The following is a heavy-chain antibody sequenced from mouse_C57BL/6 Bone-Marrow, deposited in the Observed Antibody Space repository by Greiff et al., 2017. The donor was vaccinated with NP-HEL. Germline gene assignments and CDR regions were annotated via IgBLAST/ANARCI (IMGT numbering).Heavy chain of an antibody. CDR2: ISSGGSYT. CDR3: AREGIPYYYAMDY. J-gene: IGHJ4*01. V-gene: IGHV5-6*01. CDR1: GFTFSSYG. Sequence: EVQLVESGGDLVKPGGSLKLSCAASGFTFSSYGMSWVRQTPDKRLEWVATISSGGSYTYYPDSVKGRFTISRDNAKNTLYLQMSSLKSEDTAMYYCAREGIPYYYAMDYWGQGTSVTVSS.